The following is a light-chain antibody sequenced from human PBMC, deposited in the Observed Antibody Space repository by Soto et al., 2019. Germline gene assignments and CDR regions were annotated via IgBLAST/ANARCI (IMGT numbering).Light chain of an antibody. J-gene: IGKJ5*01. Sequence: EIVLSQSPGTVSLSTGERATLSCSASQSVSSSYLAWYQQKPGQAPRLLIYGASSRATGIPDRFSGSGSGTDFTLTISRLEPEDFAVYYCQQYGSSPRTFGQGTRLEIK. CDR1: QSVSSSY. CDR2: GAS. CDR3: QQYGSSPRT. V-gene: IGKV3-20*01.